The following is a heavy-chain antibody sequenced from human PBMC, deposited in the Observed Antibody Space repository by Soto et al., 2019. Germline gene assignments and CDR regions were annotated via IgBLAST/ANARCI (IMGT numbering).Heavy chain of an antibody. CDR3: ARDQTVLDY. CDR2: ISAYSGNT. J-gene: IGHJ4*02. V-gene: IGHV1-18*04. D-gene: IGHD2-21*02. CDR1: GYTFTSYA. Sequence: QVQLVQSGAEVKKPGASVKVSCKASGYTFTSYAFNWVRQAPGQGLEWMGWISAYSGNTNYAQKFQGRVTMTTDTSTSTAYMDLRILRSDDTAVYYCARDQTVLDYWGQETLVTVSS.